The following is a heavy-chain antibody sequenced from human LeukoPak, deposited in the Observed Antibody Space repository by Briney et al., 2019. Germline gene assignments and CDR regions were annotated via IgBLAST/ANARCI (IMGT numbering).Heavy chain of an antibody. CDR1: GFTFRNYA. V-gene: IGHV3-23*01. J-gene: IGHJ4*02. CDR2: ISATGGST. Sequence: PGGSLRLSCSASGFTFRNYAMSWVRQAPGMGLEWVSSISATGGSTYYADSVKGRFTISRDNSKNTLYLHMNSLRAEDTAVYFCAKSQYTFGKFDYWGQGTLVTVSS. D-gene: IGHD5-18*01. CDR3: AKSQYTFGKFDY.